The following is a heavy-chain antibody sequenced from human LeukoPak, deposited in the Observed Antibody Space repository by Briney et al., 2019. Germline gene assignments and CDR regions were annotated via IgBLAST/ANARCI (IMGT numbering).Heavy chain of an antibody. CDR1: GFTFSDAW. CDR3: NTDRHRYYYGVDV. J-gene: IGHJ6*02. CDR2: IKSRPDGGTT. V-gene: IGHV3-15*01. Sequence: GGSLRLSCAASGFTFSDAWMSWVRQAPGKGLEWLGHIKSRPDGGTTDYTESVKDRFTISRDDSKNTLYLQMNSLKTEDTAVYYCNTDRHRYYYGVDVWGQGTTVTVSS.